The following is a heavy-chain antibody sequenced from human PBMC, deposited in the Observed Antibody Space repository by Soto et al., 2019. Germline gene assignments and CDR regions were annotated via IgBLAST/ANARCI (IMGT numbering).Heavy chain of an antibody. CDR3: AKATATGGGAFDI. CDR2: ILVDGRT. V-gene: IGHV3-23*01. D-gene: IGHD2-8*02. J-gene: IGHJ3*02. Sequence: GGSLRLSCAASGLICSSYDMSWVRQAPGKGLEWVSTILVDGRTFYVDSVKGRFTISRDSSQNTVYLQMNSLTAGDTALYYCAKATATGGGAFDICGQGTMVTVSS. CDR1: GLICSSYD.